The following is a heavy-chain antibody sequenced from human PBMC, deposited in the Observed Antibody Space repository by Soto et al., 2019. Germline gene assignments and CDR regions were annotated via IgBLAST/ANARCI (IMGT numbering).Heavy chain of an antibody. Sequence: SETLSLTCTVSGSSISSSSYYWGWIRQPPGKGLEWIGSIYYSGSTYYNPSLKSRVTISVDTSKNQFSLKLSSVTAADTAVYYCARQDIVVVPAAPVDYWGQGTLVTVSS. CDR3: ARQDIVVVPAAPVDY. CDR2: IYYSGST. V-gene: IGHV4-39*01. J-gene: IGHJ4*02. D-gene: IGHD2-2*01. CDR1: GSSISSSSYY.